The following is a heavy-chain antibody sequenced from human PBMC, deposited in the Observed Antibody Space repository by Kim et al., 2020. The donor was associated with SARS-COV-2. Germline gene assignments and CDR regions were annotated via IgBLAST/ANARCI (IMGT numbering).Heavy chain of an antibody. CDR3: ARDYSSSSEYYYYYMDV. V-gene: IGHV3-21*01. D-gene: IGHD6-6*01. J-gene: IGHJ6*03. Sequence: VKGRFTISRDNAKNSLYLQMNSLRAEDTAVYYCARDYSSSSEYYYYYMDVWGKGTTVTVSS.